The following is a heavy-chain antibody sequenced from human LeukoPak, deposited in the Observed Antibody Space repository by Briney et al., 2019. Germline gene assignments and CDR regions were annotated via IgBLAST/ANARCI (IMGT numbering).Heavy chain of an antibody. Sequence: GGSLRLSCAASGFTFSSYAMSWVRQAPGEGLEWVSGLTGSGGTTYYADSVKGRFTISRDNSKNTLSLQMNSLRAEDTALYYCAKDPEYSYGHPFDYWGQGTLVTVSS. CDR1: GFTFSSYA. D-gene: IGHD5-18*01. CDR2: LTGSGGTT. CDR3: AKDPEYSYGHPFDY. J-gene: IGHJ4*02. V-gene: IGHV3-23*01.